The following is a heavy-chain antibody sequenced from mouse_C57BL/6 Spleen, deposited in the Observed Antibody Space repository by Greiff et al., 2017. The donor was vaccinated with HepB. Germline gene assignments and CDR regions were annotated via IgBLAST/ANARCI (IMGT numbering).Heavy chain of an antibody. V-gene: IGHV1-26*01. CDR1: GYTFTDYY. CDR2: INPNNGGT. Sequence: VQLQQSGPELVKPGASVKISCKASGYTFTDYYMNWVKQSHGKSLEWIGDINPNNGGTSYNQKFKGKATLTVDKSSSTAYMELRSLTSEDSAVYYCARDGTTVVATDWFAYWGQGTLVTVSA. J-gene: IGHJ3*01. CDR3: ARDGTTVVATDWFAY. D-gene: IGHD1-1*01.